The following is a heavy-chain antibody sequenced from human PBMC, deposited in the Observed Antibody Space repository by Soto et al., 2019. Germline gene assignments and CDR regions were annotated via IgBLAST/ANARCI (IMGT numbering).Heavy chain of an antibody. Sequence: VKVCCKASGDTFTIYGRGWVRQAPGQGLEWMGIVNPSGGGTSYAQKFKGRVTMTRDTSTSTVYMELRSLRAEGTPLYYCARVRRNSIHMILGVPQGAFDIWGQGKMVTVSS. CDR3: ARVRRNSIHMILGVPQGAFDI. D-gene: IGHD3-22*01. J-gene: IGHJ3*02. V-gene: IGHV1-46*01. CDR1: GDTFTIYG. CDR2: VNPSGGGT.